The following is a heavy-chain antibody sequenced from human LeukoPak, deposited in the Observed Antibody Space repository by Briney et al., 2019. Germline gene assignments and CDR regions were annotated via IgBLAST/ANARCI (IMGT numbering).Heavy chain of an antibody. CDR3: ARGSYGYYYGMDV. J-gene: IGHJ6*04. CDR1: GGSFSGYY. V-gene: IGHV4-34*01. CDR2: INHSGST. D-gene: IGHD5-18*01. Sequence: SSETLSLTCAVYGGSFSGYYWSWIRQPPGKGLEWIGEINHSGSTNYNPSLKSRVTISVDTSKNQFSLKLSSVTGSETAVYYCARGSYGYYYGMDVWGKGTTVTVSS.